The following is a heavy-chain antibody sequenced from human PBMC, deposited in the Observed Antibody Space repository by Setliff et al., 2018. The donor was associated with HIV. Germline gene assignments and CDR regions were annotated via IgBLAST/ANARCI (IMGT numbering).Heavy chain of an antibody. CDR3: AKVLNLYNYMDA. CDR1: GGSFSGYY. Sequence: SETLSLTCAVYGGSFSGYYWSWIRQPPGKGLEWIGEIYHSGSTYYNPSLKSRVTISLDTSKNQFSLKLSSVTAADTAVYYCAKVLNLYNYMDAWGKGTTVTVSS. V-gene: IGHV4-34*01. J-gene: IGHJ6*03. D-gene: IGHD3-9*01. CDR2: IYHSGST.